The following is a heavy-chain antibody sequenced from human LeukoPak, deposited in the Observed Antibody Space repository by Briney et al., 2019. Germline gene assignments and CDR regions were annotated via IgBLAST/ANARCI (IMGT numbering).Heavy chain of an antibody. CDR3: ARDSAVPAAQLDH. Sequence: GGSLRLSCAASGFTVSTNYMSWVRQAPGKGLEWVSVIYSGGSTYYADSVKGRFTISRDNSKNTLYLQMNSLRAEDTAVYYCARDSAVPAAQLDHWGQGTLVTVSS. CDR2: IYSGGST. V-gene: IGHV3-53*01. J-gene: IGHJ4*02. CDR1: GFTVSTNY. D-gene: IGHD2-2*01.